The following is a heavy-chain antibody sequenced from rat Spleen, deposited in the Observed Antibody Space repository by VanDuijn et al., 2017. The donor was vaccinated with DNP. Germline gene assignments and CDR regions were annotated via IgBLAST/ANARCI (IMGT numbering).Heavy chain of an antibody. CDR2: IWGDGST. CDR3: ADTLKMA. CDR1: GFSVTSYG. Sequence: QVQMKETGPGLVQTTQTLSVTCTVSGFSVTSYGVHWVRQAPGKGLEWMGIIWGDGSTNYNSALKSRLSISRDTSKSQVFLTMNSLQTDDTAVYYCADTLKMAWGQGVMVTVSS. J-gene: IGHJ2*01. V-gene: IGHV2-77*01. D-gene: IGHD1-4*01.